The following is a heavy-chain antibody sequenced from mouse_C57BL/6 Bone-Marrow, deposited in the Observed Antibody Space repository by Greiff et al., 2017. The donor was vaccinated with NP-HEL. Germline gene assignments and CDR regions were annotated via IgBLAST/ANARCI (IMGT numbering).Heavy chain of an antibody. CDR3: ARVRLYGYGYWYFDV. CDR1: GYSFTDYN. Sequence: EVKLQESGPELVKPGASVKISCKASGYSFTDYNMNWVKQSNGKSLEWIGVINPNDGTTSYNQKFKGKATLTVDQSSSTAYMQLNSLTSEDSAVYYCARVRLYGYGYWYFDVWGTGTTVTVSS. J-gene: IGHJ1*03. CDR2: INPNDGTT. D-gene: IGHD2-2*01. V-gene: IGHV1-39*01.